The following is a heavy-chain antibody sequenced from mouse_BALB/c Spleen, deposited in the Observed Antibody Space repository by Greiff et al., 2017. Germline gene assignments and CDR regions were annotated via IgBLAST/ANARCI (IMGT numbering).Heavy chain of an antibody. J-gene: IGHJ2*01. CDR3: ARGDYYGSSPFDD. V-gene: IGHV14-3*02. Sequence: VQLQQSGAELVKPGASVKLSCTASGFNIKDTYMHWVKQRPEQGLEWIGRIDPANGNTKYDPKFQGKATITADTSSNTAYLQLSSLTSEDTAVYYCARGDYYGSSPFDDWGQGTTLTVSS. D-gene: IGHD1-1*01. CDR2: IDPANGNT. CDR1: GFNIKDTY.